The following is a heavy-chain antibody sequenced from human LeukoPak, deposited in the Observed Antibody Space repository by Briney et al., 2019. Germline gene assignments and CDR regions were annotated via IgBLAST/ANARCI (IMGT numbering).Heavy chain of an antibody. Sequence: GESLKISCKGSGYSFTSYWIGWVRQMPGKGLEWMGIIYPGDSDTRCSPSFQGQVTISADKSISTAYLQWSSLKASDTAMYYCARHSPGPIAVAGIDYWGQGTLVTVSS. CDR1: GYSFTSYW. CDR2: IYPGDSDT. D-gene: IGHD6-19*01. CDR3: ARHSPGPIAVAGIDY. V-gene: IGHV5-51*01. J-gene: IGHJ4*02.